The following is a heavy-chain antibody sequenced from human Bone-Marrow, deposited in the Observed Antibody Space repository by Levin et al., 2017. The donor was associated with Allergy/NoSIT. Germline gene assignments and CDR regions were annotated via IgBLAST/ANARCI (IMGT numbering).Heavy chain of an antibody. D-gene: IGHD1-14*01. V-gene: IGHV4-30-2*01. CDR1: GGSISSGGYS. Sequence: SETLSLTCAVSGGSISSGGYSWSWIRQPPGKGLEWIGYIYHSGSTYYNPSLKSRVTISVDRSKNQFSLKLSSVTAADTAVYYCARAGPAYHGRSRYFQHWGQGTLVTVSS. J-gene: IGHJ1*01. CDR3: ARAGPAYHGRSRYFQH. CDR2: IYHSGST.